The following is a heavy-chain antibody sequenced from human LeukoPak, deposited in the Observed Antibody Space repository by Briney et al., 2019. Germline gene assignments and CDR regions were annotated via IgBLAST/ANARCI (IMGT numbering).Heavy chain of an antibody. CDR3: ARDPPSYCSSTSCTNYYYYYYGMDV. V-gene: IGHV3-74*01. CDR1: GFTFSSYW. D-gene: IGHD2-2*01. J-gene: IGHJ6*02. CDR2: INSDGSST. Sequence: PGGSLRLSCAASGFTFSSYWMHWVRQAPGKGLVWVSRINSDGSSTSYADSAKGRFTISRDNAKNTLYLQMNSLRAEDTAVYYCARDPPSYCSSTSCTNYYYYYYGMDVWGQGTTVTVSS.